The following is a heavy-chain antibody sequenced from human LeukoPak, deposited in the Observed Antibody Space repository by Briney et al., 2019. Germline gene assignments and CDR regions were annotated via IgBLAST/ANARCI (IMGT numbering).Heavy chain of an antibody. CDR2: IIPIFGTA. CDR1: GGTFSRYA. Sequence: ASVKVSCKASGGTFSRYAISWVRQAPGQGLEWMGGIIPIFGTANYAQKFQGRVTITADKSTSTAYMELSSLRSEDTAVYYCARGWGGSHYYDSSGYSSWFDPWGQGTLVTVSS. CDR3: ARGWGGSHYYDSSGYSSWFDP. D-gene: IGHD3-22*01. J-gene: IGHJ5*02. V-gene: IGHV1-69*06.